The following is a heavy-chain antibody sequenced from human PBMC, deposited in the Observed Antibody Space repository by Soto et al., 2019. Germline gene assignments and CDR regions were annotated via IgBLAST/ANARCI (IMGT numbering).Heavy chain of an antibody. CDR3: ARAGLRDLYYGMDV. CDR1: GGSFSGYY. CDR2: INHSGST. J-gene: IGHJ6*02. V-gene: IGHV4-34*01. Sequence: SETLSLTCAVYGGSFSGYYWSWIRQPPGKGLEWIGEINHSGSTNYNPSLKSRVTISVDTSKNQFSLKLSSVTAADTAVYYCARAGLRDLYYGMDVWGQGTTVTVSS. D-gene: IGHD5-18*01.